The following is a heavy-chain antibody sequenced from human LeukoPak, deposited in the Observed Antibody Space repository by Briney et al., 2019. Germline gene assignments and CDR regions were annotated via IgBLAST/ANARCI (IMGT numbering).Heavy chain of an antibody. CDR3: ARDDTYCSSTSCYWVTDY. CDR2: IYYSGST. J-gene: IGHJ4*02. V-gene: IGHV4-59*01. CDR1: GGSISSYY. D-gene: IGHD2-2*01. Sequence: PSETLSLTCTVSGGSISSYYWSWIRQPPGKGLEWIGYIYYSGSTNYNPSLKSRVTISVDTSKNQFSLKLSSVTAADTAVYYCARDDTYCSSTSCYWVTDYWGQGTLVTVSS.